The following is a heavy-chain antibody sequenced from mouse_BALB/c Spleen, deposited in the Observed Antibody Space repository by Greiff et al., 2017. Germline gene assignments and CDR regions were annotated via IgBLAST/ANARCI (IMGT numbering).Heavy chain of an antibody. CDR3: ARAITTANFDY. D-gene: IGHD1-2*01. J-gene: IGHJ2*01. CDR2: IDPANGNT. V-gene: IGHV14-3*02. CDR1: GFNIKDTY. Sequence: VQLKESGAELVKPGASVKLSCTASGFNIKDTYMHWVKQRPEQGLEWIGRIDPANGNTKYDPKFQGKATITADTSSNTAYLQLSSLTSEDTAVYYCARAITTANFDYWGQGTTLTVSA.